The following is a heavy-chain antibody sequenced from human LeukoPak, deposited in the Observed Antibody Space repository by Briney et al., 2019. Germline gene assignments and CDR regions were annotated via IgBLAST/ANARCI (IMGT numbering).Heavy chain of an antibody. Sequence: GGSLRLSCAASGFTFSSYSMNWVRQAPGKGLEWVSYISSSGSTIYYADSVKGRFTISRDNAKNSLYLQMNSLRAEDTAVYYCARDTRGYCSGGSCYPDAFDIWGQGTMVTVSS. D-gene: IGHD2-15*01. V-gene: IGHV3-48*04. CDR1: GFTFSSYS. CDR2: ISSSGSTI. CDR3: ARDTRGYCSGGSCYPDAFDI. J-gene: IGHJ3*02.